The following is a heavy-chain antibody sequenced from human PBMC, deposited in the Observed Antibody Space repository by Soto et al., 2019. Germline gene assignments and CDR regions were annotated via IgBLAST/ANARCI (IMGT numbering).Heavy chain of an antibody. CDR1: GGTFSSYA. CDR3: ARDKAPWQVAGTPRYFQH. CDR2: IIPIFGTA. J-gene: IGHJ1*01. Sequence: QVQLVQSGAEVKKPGSSVKVSCKASGGTFSSYAISWVRQAPGQGLEWMGGIIPIFGTANYAQKFQGRVTITADESTSTAYMELSSLRSEDTAVYYCARDKAPWQVAGTPRYFQHWGQGTLVTVSS. V-gene: IGHV1-69*12. D-gene: IGHD6-19*01.